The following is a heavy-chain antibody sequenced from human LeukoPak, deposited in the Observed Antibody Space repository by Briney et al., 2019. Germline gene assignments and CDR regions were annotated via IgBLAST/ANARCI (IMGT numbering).Heavy chain of an antibody. V-gene: IGHV3-30*04. CDR3: ARGRNSALVTPSDY. J-gene: IGHJ4*02. CDR1: GFTFSAYA. Sequence: PGGSLRLSCAASGFTFSAYAMYWVRQAPGKGLEGVAVISYDGSNAYYADSVKGRFTISRDTSKNTLYLQMNSLRPEDTAVYYCARGRNSALVTPSDYWGQGALVTVSS. CDR2: ISYDGSNA. D-gene: IGHD5-18*01.